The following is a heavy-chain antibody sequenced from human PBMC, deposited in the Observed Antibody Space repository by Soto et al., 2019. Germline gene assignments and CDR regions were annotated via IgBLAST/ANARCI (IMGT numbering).Heavy chain of an antibody. CDR1: GGTFSSYA. Sequence: SVKVSCKXSGGTFSSYAISWVRQAPGQGLEWMGGIIPIFGTANYAQKFQGRVTITADKSTSTAYMELSSLRSEDTAVYYCARDHCSSTSCYPPYYYYGMDVWGQGTTVTVSS. V-gene: IGHV1-69*06. CDR3: ARDHCSSTSCYPPYYYYGMDV. D-gene: IGHD2-2*01. J-gene: IGHJ6*02. CDR2: IIPIFGTA.